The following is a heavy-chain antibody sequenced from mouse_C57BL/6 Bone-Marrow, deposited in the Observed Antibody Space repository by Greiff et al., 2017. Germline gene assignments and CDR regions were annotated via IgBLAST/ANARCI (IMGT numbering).Heavy chain of an antibody. CDR1: GYTFTDYY. J-gene: IGHJ1*03. Sequence: VQVVESGAELVRPGASVKLSCKASGYTFTDYYINWVKQRPGQGLEWIARIYPGSGNTYYNEKFKGKATLTAEKSSSTAYMQLSSLTSEDSAVYFCALYGSSYPYWYFDVWGTGTTVTVSS. CDR3: ALYGSSYPYWYFDV. D-gene: IGHD1-1*01. V-gene: IGHV1-76*01. CDR2: IYPGSGNT.